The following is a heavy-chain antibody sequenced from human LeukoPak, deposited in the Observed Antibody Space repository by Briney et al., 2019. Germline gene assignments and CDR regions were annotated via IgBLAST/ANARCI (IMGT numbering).Heavy chain of an antibody. CDR3: ARDFRDYRDYVAYFDS. J-gene: IGHJ4*02. D-gene: IGHD4-17*01. Sequence: GGSLRLSCAASGFTFSTYAMHWVRQAPGKGLEWVAVILYDGSNQYYTDSVKGRFTISRDDSRNTLYLQMNSLKVEDTAVYYCARDFRDYRDYVAYFDSWGQGTLVTVSS. CDR1: GFTFSTYA. CDR2: ILYDGSNQ. V-gene: IGHV3-30-3*01.